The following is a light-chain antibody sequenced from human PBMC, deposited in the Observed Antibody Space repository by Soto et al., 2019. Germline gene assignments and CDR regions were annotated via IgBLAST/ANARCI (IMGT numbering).Light chain of an antibody. Sequence: EIVMTQSPATLSMFPGERATLSCRASHSVSSDLGWYQQKPGQAPRLLIHNTFTRATGVPARFSGSGSGTEFTLTISSLQSEDSAVYYCQQYNDWPLTFGGGTKVEIQ. CDR1: HSVSSD. CDR2: NTF. J-gene: IGKJ4*01. CDR3: QQYNDWPLT. V-gene: IGKV3-15*01.